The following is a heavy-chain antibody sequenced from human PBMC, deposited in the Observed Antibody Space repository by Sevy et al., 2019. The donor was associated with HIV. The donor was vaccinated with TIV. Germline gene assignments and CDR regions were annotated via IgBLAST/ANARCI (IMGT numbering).Heavy chain of an antibody. D-gene: IGHD3-22*01. J-gene: IGHJ3*02. V-gene: IGHV1-69*13. CDR1: GGTFSSSA. CDR2: IIPIFGTT. CDR3: ARPSDTSALFKWAFDI. Sequence: ASVKVSCKASGGTFSSSAITWVRQAPGQGLEWMGGIIPIFGTTNYAQNFQGRVTITADESTSTADMELSSLRSEDTAVYYCARPSDTSALFKWAFDIWGPGTMVTVSS.